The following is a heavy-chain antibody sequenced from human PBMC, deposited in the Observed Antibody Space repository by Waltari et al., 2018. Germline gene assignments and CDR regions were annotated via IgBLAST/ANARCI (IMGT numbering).Heavy chain of an antibody. CDR2: IYYSGST. Sequence: QLQLQESGPGLVKPSETLSLTCTVSGGPISSSSYYWGWIRQPPGKGLEWIGSIYYSGSTYYNPSLKSRVTISVDTSKNQFSLKLSSVTAADTAIYYCARQQFYFDTSGYPALYYFDYWGQGTLVTVSS. CDR1: GGPISSSSYY. J-gene: IGHJ4*02. CDR3: ARQQFYFDTSGYPALYYFDY. D-gene: IGHD3-22*01. V-gene: IGHV4-39*01.